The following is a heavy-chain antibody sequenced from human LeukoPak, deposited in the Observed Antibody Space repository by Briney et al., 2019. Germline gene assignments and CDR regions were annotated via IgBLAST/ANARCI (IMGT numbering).Heavy chain of an antibody. CDR3: TTQNIGVAGSY. CDR2: IRKKVNSYTT. CDR1: GFTFSDHY. Sequence: GGSLRLSCAASGFTFSDHYMVWVRQATGKGLEWVGRIRKKVNSYTTEYAASVKGRFTISRDDSKNSLYLQMNSLKTEDTAVYYCTTQNIGVAGSYWGQGTLVTVSS. V-gene: IGHV3-72*01. D-gene: IGHD6-19*01. J-gene: IGHJ4*02.